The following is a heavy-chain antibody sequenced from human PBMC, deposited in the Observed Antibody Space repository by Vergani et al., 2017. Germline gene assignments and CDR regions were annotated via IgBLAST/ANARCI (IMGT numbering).Heavy chain of an antibody. Sequence: QVQLVQSGAEVKKPGASVKVSCKASGYTFTSYGISWVRQAPGQGLEWMGWISAYNGNTNYAQKLQGRVTMTTDTSTSTAYMELRSLRSEDTAVYYCATTRVSIVATIGYYYYGMDVWGQGTTVTVS. CDR1: GYTFTSYG. CDR3: ATTRVSIVATIGYYYYGMDV. J-gene: IGHJ6*02. CDR2: ISAYNGNT. V-gene: IGHV1-18*04. D-gene: IGHD5-12*01.